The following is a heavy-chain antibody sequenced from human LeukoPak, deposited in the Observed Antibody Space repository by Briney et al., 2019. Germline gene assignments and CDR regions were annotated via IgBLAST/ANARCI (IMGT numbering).Heavy chain of an antibody. CDR2: IYSGGST. V-gene: IGHV3-66*04. Sequence: GGSLRLSCTGSGFTFSSYSMNWVRQAPGKGLEWVSVIYSGGSTYYADSVKGRFTISRDNSKNTVYLQMNSLRAEDTAVYYCVRHRSASDYWGQGALVTVSS. D-gene: IGHD3-10*01. CDR1: GFTFSSYS. J-gene: IGHJ4*02. CDR3: VRHRSASDY.